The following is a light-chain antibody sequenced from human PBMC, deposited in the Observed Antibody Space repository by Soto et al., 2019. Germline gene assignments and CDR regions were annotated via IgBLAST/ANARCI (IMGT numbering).Light chain of an antibody. Sequence: QSVLTQPPSASGTPGQRVTISCSGSSCNIGSNSVHWYQQLPGTAPKLLIYNNSQRPSGVPERISGSKSGTSASLAISGLRSEDEADYYCAAWDDSLSGVVFGGGTKVTVL. CDR2: NNS. J-gene: IGLJ2*01. V-gene: IGLV1-47*01. CDR1: SCNIGSNS. CDR3: AAWDDSLSGVV.